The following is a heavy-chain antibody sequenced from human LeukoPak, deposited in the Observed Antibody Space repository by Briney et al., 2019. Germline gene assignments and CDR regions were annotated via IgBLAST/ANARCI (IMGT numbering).Heavy chain of an antibody. Sequence: PSETLSLTCTVSGGSVSSGSYYWSWIRQPPGKGLEWIGYIYYSGSTNYNPSLKSRVTISVDTSKDQFSLKLSSVTAADTAVYYCASFARFVAFDIWGQGTMVTVSS. CDR1: GGSVSSGSYY. V-gene: IGHV4-61*01. J-gene: IGHJ3*02. CDR3: ASFARFVAFDI. CDR2: IYYSGST.